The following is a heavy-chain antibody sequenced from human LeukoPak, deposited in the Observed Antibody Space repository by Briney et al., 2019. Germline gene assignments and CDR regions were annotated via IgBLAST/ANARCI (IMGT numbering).Heavy chain of an antibody. D-gene: IGHD3-10*01. CDR2: IFYSGST. V-gene: IGHV4-59*12. CDR3: AKSNGYGLVDI. CDR1: GFTFSSYE. J-gene: IGHJ3*02. Sequence: PGGSLRLSCAASGFTFSSYEMNWVRQAPGKGLEWIGNIFYSGSTYYSPSLRSRVTISLDTSRNQFSLKLNSVTAADTAVYYCAKSNGYGLVDIWGQGTMVTVSS.